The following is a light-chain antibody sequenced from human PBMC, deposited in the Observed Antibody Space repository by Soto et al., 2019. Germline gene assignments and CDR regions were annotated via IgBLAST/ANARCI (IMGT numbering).Light chain of an antibody. CDR2: EVD. Sequence: QSALTQPASVSGSPGQSVSISCTGSTSDVGAYNYVAWYQHNPGKAPRLLIYEVDHRPSGISPRFSGSKSGNTASLTISGLQTDDEADYYCSSYTVINTAVFGGGTKLTVL. J-gene: IGLJ3*02. V-gene: IGLV2-14*01. CDR3: SSYTVINTAV. CDR1: TSDVGAYNY.